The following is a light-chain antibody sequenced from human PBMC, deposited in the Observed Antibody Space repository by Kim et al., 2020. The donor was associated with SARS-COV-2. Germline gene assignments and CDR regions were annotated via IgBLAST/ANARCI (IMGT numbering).Light chain of an antibody. J-gene: IGLJ2*01. V-gene: IGLV3-1*01. Sequence: PGRRAGSTCSGDKLGDKYACWYQQKPGQSPVLVIYQDSKRPSGIPERFSSSNSGNTATLTISGTQAMDEADYYCQAWDSSTWVFGGGTQLTVL. CDR2: QDS. CDR3: QAWDSSTWV. CDR1: KLGDKY.